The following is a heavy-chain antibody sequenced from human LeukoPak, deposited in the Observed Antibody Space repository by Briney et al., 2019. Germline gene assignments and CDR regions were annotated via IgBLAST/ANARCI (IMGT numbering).Heavy chain of an antibody. CDR1: RYTFTSYG. J-gene: IGHJ6*03. V-gene: IGHV1-18*01. CDR2: ISADNGNT. Sequence: GASVKVSCKASRYTFTSYGISWVRQAPGQGLEWMGWISADNGNTNYAQKLQGRVTMTTDTSTSAAYMELRSLRSDDTAVYYCARDMVQGVMVYMDVWGKGTTVTVSS. D-gene: IGHD3-10*01. CDR3: ARDMVQGVMVYMDV.